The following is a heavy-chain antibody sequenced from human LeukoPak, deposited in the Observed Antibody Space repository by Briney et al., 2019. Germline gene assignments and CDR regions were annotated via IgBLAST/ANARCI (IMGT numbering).Heavy chain of an antibody. CDR2: LYSGSST. CDR1: GFTVSTNY. V-gene: IGHV3-53*01. D-gene: IGHD3-3*02. J-gene: IGHJ2*01. CDR3: ARVGDHFHWYLDL. Sequence: GGSVTLSCAASGFTVSTNYMNWVRQAPGKGLEWVSILYSGSSTYYADSVEGRFTISRDSSKNTLFLQMNDLRAEDTAVYYCARVGDHFHWYLDLWGRGTLVTVSS.